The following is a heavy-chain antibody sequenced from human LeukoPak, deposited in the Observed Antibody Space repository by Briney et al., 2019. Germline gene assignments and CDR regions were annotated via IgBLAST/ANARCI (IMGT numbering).Heavy chain of an antibody. V-gene: IGHV3-9*01. CDR2: ISWNSGSI. CDR3: AKDSIAVAGTFYDY. Sequence: GGSLRLSCAASGFTFDDYARHWVRQAPGKGMEWVSGISWNSGSIGYADSVKGRFTISRDNAKSSLYLQMNSLRAEDTALYYCAKDSIAVAGTFYDYWGQGTLVTVS. D-gene: IGHD6-19*01. CDR1: GFTFDDYA. J-gene: IGHJ4*02.